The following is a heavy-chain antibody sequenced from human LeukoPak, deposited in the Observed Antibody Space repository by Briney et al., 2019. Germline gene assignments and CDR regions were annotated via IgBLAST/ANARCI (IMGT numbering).Heavy chain of an antibody. Sequence: PGRSLRLSCAASGFTFSSYAMHWVRQAPGKGLEWVAVISYDGSNKYYADSVKGRFTISRDNSKNTLYLQMNSLKAEDTAVYYCASGFVAVPAEAFDIWGQGTMVTVSS. J-gene: IGHJ3*02. CDR1: GFTFSSYA. D-gene: IGHD2-2*01. CDR2: ISYDGSNK. V-gene: IGHV3-30*04. CDR3: ASGFVAVPAEAFDI.